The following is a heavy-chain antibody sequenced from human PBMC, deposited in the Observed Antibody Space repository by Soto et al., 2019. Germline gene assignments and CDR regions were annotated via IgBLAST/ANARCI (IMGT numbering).Heavy chain of an antibody. Sequence: QVQLQQCGAGLLKPSETLSLTCAVYGGSFSGYYWSWIRQPPGKGLEWIGEINHSGSTNYNPSLKSRVTISVDTSKNQFSLKLSSVTAADTAVYYCARGGDVGNDYWGQGTLVTVSS. V-gene: IGHV4-34*01. CDR3: ARGGDVGNDY. CDR1: GGSFSGYY. D-gene: IGHD1-26*01. J-gene: IGHJ4*02. CDR2: INHSGST.